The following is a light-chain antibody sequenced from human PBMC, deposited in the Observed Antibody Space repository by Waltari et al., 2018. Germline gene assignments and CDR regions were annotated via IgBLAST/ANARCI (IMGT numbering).Light chain of an antibody. Sequence: IQITQSPSTLSASLADRVTISCRASQSVGTLLAWYQQKPGKAPKLLIYMASSLDGGVPSRCSGSGSETDVTLTSSSLQPDDFATYSCQQYSSFSTFGQGTKV. CDR1: QSVGTL. J-gene: IGKJ2*01. CDR3: QQYSSFST. CDR2: MAS. V-gene: IGKV1-5*03.